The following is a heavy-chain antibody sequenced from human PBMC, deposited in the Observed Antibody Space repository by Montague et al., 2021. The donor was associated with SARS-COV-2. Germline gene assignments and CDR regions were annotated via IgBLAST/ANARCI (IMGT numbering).Heavy chain of an antibody. V-gene: IGHV4-61*02. D-gene: IGHD3-16*01. CDR1: GDSVSSGSYY. CDR3: ARAWGGCEPRVNPFHI. CDR2: IYTSGST. Sequence: TLSLTCTVSGDSVSSGSYYWSWIRQPAGKGLEWIGRIYTSGSTNYNPSLKSRVTISVDTSKNQFSLKLRSVTAADTAVYFCARAWGGCEPRVNPFHIWGQGTMVAVSS. J-gene: IGHJ3*02.